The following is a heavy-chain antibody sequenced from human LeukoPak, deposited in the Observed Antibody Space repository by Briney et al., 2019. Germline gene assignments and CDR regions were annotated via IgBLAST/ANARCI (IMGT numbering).Heavy chain of an antibody. CDR1: GYTFTSYG. J-gene: IGHJ4*02. D-gene: IGHD3-22*01. V-gene: IGHV1-18*01. Sequence: GASVKVSCKASGYTFTSYGISWVRQAPGQGLEWMGWISAYNGNTNYAQKLQGRVTMTTDTSTSTAYMELRSLRSDDTAVYYCAGAPYYYDSSGYSPFDYWGQGTLVTVSS. CDR2: ISAYNGNT. CDR3: AGAPYYYDSSGYSPFDY.